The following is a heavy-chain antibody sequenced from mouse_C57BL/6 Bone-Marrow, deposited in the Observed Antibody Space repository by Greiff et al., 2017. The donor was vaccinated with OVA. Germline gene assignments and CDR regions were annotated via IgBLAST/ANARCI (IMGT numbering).Heavy chain of an antibody. V-gene: IGHV2-9*01. J-gene: IGHJ1*03. Sequence: QVQLQQSGPGLVAPSQSLSITCTVSGFSFTSYGVDWVRQPPGKGLEWLGVIWGGGSTNYNSALMSRLSISKDNSKSQVFLKMNSLQTDDTAMYYCAKHALITTVVAPHWYFDVWGTGTTVTVSS. CDR3: AKHALITTVVAPHWYFDV. CDR2: IWGGGST. CDR1: GFSFTSYG. D-gene: IGHD1-1*01.